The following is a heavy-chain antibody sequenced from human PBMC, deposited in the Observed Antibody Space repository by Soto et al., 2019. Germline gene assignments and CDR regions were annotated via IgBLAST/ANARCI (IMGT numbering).Heavy chain of an antibody. CDR2: FDPEDGET. Sequence: DSVKVSCKVSGYTLTELSMHWVRQAPGKGLEWMGGFDPEDGETIYAQKFQGRVTMTEDTSTDTAYMELSSLRSEDTAVYYCATVGGTTHYYYYGMDVWGQGPTVTVSS. D-gene: IGHD1-7*01. V-gene: IGHV1-24*01. J-gene: IGHJ6*02. CDR3: ATVGGTTHYYYYGMDV. CDR1: GYTLTELS.